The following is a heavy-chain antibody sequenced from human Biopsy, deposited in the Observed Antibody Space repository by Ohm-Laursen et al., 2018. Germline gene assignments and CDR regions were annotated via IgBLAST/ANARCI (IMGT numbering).Heavy chain of an antibody. CDR2: IHHSGST. Sequence: SKTLSLTCTVSGVSITDYYWSWIRQPPGKGLECIGNIHHSGSTNYNPSLKSRLTISVDTSKNQFSLKLSSVTAADTAVYYCARMDCSGGSCHYYSYGMDVWGQGTTVTVSS. J-gene: IGHJ6*01. D-gene: IGHD2-15*01. CDR3: ARMDCSGGSCHYYSYGMDV. V-gene: IGHV4-4*09. CDR1: GVSITDYY.